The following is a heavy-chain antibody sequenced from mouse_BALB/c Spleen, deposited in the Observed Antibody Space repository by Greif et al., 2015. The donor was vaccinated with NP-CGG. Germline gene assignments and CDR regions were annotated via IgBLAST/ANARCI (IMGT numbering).Heavy chain of an antibody. CDR1: GFNIKDTY. Sequence: EVQLQQSGAELVKPGASVKLSCTASGFNIKDTYMHWVKQRPEQGLEWIGRIDPANGNTKYDPKFQGKATITADTSSNTAYLQLSSLTSEDTAVYYCASITTVVATRGAYWGQGTLVTVSA. CDR3: ASITTVVATRGAY. CDR2: IDPANGNT. D-gene: IGHD1-1*01. J-gene: IGHJ3*01. V-gene: IGHV14-3*02.